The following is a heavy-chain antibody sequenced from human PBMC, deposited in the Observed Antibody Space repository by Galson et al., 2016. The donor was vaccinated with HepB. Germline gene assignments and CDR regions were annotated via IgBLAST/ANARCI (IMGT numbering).Heavy chain of an antibody. CDR3: ARDRKGTTIYYYGMDV. D-gene: IGHD3-9*01. Sequence: LRLSCAASGFTFSSYRMNWVRQAPGKGLEWVSYISSSSSTIYYADSVKGRFTISRDNAKNSLYLQMNSLRDEDTAVYYCARDRKGTTIYYYGMDVWGQGTTVTVSS. V-gene: IGHV3-48*02. J-gene: IGHJ6*02. CDR1: GFTFSSYR. CDR2: ISSSSSTI.